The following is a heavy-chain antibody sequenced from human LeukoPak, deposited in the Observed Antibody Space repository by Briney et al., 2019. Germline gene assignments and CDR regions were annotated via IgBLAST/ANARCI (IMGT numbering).Heavy chain of an antibody. D-gene: IGHD2-15*01. V-gene: IGHV3-48*03. CDR3: ARALGGRYGYYFDY. CDR1: GFTFSSYE. J-gene: IGHJ4*02. CDR2: ISSSGSTI. Sequence: GGSLRLSCAASGFTFSSYEMNWVRQAPGKGLEWVSYISSSGSTIYYADSVKGRFTISRDNAKNSLYLQMNSLRAEDTAVYYCARALGGRYGYYFDYWGQGTLVTVSS.